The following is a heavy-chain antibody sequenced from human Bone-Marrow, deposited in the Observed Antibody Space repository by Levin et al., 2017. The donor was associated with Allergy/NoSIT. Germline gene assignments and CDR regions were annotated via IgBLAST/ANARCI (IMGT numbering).Heavy chain of an antibody. J-gene: IGHJ5*02. CDR1: GFTFSSYA. D-gene: IGHD1-1*01. V-gene: IGHV3-23*01. CDR2: ISGSGGST. Sequence: HSGGSLRLSCAASGFTFSSYAMSWVRQAPGKGLEWVSAISGSGGSTYYADSVKGRFTISRDNSKNTLYLQMNSLRAEDTAVYYCAKEMVNSAKLEWIAEGHSENWFDPWGQGTLVTVSS. CDR3: AKEMVNSAKLEWIAEGHSENWFDP.